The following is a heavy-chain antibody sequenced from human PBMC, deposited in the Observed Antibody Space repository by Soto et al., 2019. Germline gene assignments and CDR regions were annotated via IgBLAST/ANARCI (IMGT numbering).Heavy chain of an antibody. CDR1: GYTFIRYG. CDR3: ARGGYYDNVWGKLSHYGLDV. D-gene: IGHD3-16*01. Sequence: QVQLVQSASEVMKPGASVKVSCKASGYTFIRYGITWVRQAPGQRLEWMGWISPYNDQTIYAQKLQGRVTMTADTTTXTXYXXLRSLKSDDTAVYYCARGGYYDNVWGKLSHYGLDVWGQGTSVTVSS. J-gene: IGHJ6*02. CDR2: ISPYNDQT. V-gene: IGHV1-18*01.